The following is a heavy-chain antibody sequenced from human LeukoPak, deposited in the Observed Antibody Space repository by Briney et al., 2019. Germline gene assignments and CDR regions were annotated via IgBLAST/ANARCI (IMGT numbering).Heavy chain of an antibody. CDR2: SRSKANSYAT. Sequence: GGSLRLSCAASGLTLSDYYIDWVRQAPGKGLEWVGRSRSKANSYATEYAASVNGRFTISRDDSQNLLFLQMNNLKTEDTAMYHWAILHFVLVSDAIDLWGQGTLVTVSS. V-gene: IGHV3-72*01. D-gene: IGHD2-21*01. CDR1: GLTLSDYY. J-gene: IGHJ3*01. CDR3: AILHFVLVSDAIDL.